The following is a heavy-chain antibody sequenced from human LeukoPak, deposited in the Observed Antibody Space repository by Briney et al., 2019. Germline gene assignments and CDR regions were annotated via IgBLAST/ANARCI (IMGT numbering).Heavy chain of an antibody. CDR1: GFSISSDGFC. J-gene: IGHJ3*02. CDR3: ARESLDAFDI. D-gene: IGHD3/OR15-3a*01. Sequence: SSETLSLTCTVSGFSISSDGFCGGGLRQPPGKEREWIGRIYTSGSTNYNPSLKSRVTISVDTSKNQFSLKLSSVTAADTAVYYCARESLDAFDIWGQGTMITVSS. V-gene: IGHV4-61*02. CDR2: IYTSGST.